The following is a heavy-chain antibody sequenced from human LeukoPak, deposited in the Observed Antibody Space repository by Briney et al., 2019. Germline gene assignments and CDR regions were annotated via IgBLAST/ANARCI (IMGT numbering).Heavy chain of an antibody. CDR1: GFTFSSYE. CDR3: AREVTCGANGDYFDY. CDR2: ISSSGSTI. V-gene: IGHV3-48*03. D-gene: IGHD2-8*01. Sequence: GGSLRLSCAASGFTFSSYEMNWVRQAPGKGLEWVSYISSSGSTIYYADSVKGRFTISRDNAKNSLYLQMNSLRAEDTAVYYCAREVTCGANGDYFDYWGQGTLVTVSS. J-gene: IGHJ4*02.